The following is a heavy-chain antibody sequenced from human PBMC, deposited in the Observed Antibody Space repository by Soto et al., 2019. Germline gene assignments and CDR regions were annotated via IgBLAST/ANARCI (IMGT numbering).Heavy chain of an antibody. Sequence: RRLSCAASGFTFSSYSMNWVRQAPGKGLEWVSSISSSSTYIYYADSVKGRFTISRDNAKNSLYLQMNSLRSEDTALYYCAVLGVVAATHWFDTWGQGTLVTVSS. CDR2: ISSSSTYI. D-gene: IGHD2-15*01. V-gene: IGHV3-21*01. CDR3: AVLGVVAATHWFDT. J-gene: IGHJ5*01. CDR1: GFTFSSYS.